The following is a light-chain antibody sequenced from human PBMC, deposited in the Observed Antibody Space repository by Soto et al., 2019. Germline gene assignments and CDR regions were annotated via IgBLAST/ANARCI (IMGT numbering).Light chain of an antibody. CDR2: GAS. J-gene: IGKJ1*01. CDR3: QQYGDWPRT. CDR1: QSINNN. V-gene: IGKV3-15*01. Sequence: EIVMTQSPATLSVSPGEGIILSCRASQSINNNLAWYQQKPGQAPRLLISGASGRATGVPARFSGSGSGTEFTLTITSLQSEDFAIYYCQQYGDWPRTFGLGTKVEVK.